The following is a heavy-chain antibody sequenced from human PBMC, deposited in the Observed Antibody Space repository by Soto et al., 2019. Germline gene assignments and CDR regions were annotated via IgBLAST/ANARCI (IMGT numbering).Heavy chain of an antibody. CDR2: ISYDGSNK. Sequence: QVQLVESGGGVVQPGRSLRLSCAASGFTFSSYGMHWVRQAPGKGLEWVAVISYDGSNKYYADSVKGRFTISRDNSKNTLYRLTNSLRAEDTAVYYCAKGPNGDYVKTCLDYWGQGTLVTVSS. CDR1: GFTFSSYG. V-gene: IGHV3-30*18. J-gene: IGHJ4*02. CDR3: AKGPNGDYVKTCLDY. D-gene: IGHD4-17*01.